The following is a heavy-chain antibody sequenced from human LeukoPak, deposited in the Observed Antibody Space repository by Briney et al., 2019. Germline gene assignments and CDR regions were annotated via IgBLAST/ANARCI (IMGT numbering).Heavy chain of an antibody. CDR2: IYYSGST. D-gene: IGHD3-22*01. J-gene: IGHJ4*02. CDR3: ARRGYDSSGYYRNY. CDR1: GGSISSSSYY. Sequence: SETLSLTCTVSGGSISSSSYYWGWIRQPPGKGLEWIGSIYYSGSTYYNPSLKSRVTISVDTSKNQSSLKLSSVTAADTAVYYCARRGYDSSGYYRNYWGQGTLATVSS. V-gene: IGHV4-39*01.